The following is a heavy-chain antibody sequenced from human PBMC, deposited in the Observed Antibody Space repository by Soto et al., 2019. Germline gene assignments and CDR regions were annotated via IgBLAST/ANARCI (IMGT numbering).Heavy chain of an antibody. Sequence: QVQLVESGGGVVQPGRSLRLSCAASGFTFSNYGMHWVRQAPGKGLEWVEIISYDGSNKYYADSVKGRFTISRDNSKNTLYLQMNSLRAEDTAVYYCAKEIGGYYYYGMDVWGQGTTVTVSS. J-gene: IGHJ6*02. CDR1: GFTFSNYG. V-gene: IGHV3-30*18. D-gene: IGHD3-10*01. CDR2: ISYDGSNK. CDR3: AKEIGGYYYYGMDV.